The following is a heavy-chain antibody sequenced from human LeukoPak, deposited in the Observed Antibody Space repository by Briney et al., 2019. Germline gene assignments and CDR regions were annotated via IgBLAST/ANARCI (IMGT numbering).Heavy chain of an antibody. CDR2: MYYTGST. V-gene: IGHV4-31*03. Sequence: SETLSLTCTVSGGSISSSGYYWSWMRQRPGEGLEWIGYMYYTGSTYYNPSLKSRLTISSDTSKNQFSLMLSSVTAADTAVYYCAREVLRYFDWFRKSHFDYWGQGTLVTVSS. CDR3: AREVLRYFDWFRKSHFDY. CDR1: GGSISSSGYY. D-gene: IGHD3-9*01. J-gene: IGHJ4*02.